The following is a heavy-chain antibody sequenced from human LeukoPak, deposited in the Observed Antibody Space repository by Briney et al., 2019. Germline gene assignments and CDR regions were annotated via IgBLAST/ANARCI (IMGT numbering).Heavy chain of an antibody. CDR1: GGSISPYF. Sequence: SETLSLTCTVSGGSISPYFWGWIRQPPGKGLEWIGYISYTGSTNYNPSLKSRVTISVDTSKNQFSLQLTSVTAADTAVYYCARDDYRGVTNFDPWGQGTLVTVSS. V-gene: IGHV4-59*01. J-gene: IGHJ5*02. CDR3: ARDDYRGVTNFDP. CDR2: ISYTGST. D-gene: IGHD3-10*01.